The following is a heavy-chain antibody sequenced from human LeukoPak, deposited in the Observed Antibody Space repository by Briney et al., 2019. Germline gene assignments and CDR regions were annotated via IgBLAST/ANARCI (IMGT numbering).Heavy chain of an antibody. CDR1: GYTLTELS. Sequence: ASVKVSCKVSGYTLTELSMHWVRQAPGKGLEWMGGFDPEDGETIYAQKFQGRVTMTEDTSTDTAYMELSSLRSEDTAVYYCARDSGSFGGWVNWFDPWGQGTLVTVSS. V-gene: IGHV1-24*01. CDR3: ARDSGSFGGWVNWFDP. CDR2: FDPEDGET. J-gene: IGHJ5*02. D-gene: IGHD1-26*01.